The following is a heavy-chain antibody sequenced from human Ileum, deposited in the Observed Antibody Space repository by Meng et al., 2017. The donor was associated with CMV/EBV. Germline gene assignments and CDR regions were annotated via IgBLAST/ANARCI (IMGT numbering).Heavy chain of an antibody. Sequence: LTCVVQGVSFSGSYWSWIRQSPGKGLEWIGEISQVGITKYNPSLKSRVTITGDISKNQFSLKLTSVTAADTAVYYCAKGGAYNRDYWGQGTLVTVSS. J-gene: IGHJ4*02. CDR2: ISQVGIT. D-gene: IGHD3-10*01. CDR1: GVSFSGSY. V-gene: IGHV4-34*01. CDR3: AKGGAYNRDY.